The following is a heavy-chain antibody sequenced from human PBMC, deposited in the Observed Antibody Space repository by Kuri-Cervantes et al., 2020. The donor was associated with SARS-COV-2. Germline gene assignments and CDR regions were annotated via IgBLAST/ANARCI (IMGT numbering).Heavy chain of an antibody. CDR2: INHSGST. CDR3: ARKGWGGYFGY. V-gene: IGHV4-34*01. Sequence: SETLSLTCAVYGGSFSGYYWNWIRQPPGKGLEWIGEINHSGSTNYNPSLKSRVTISVDTSKNQFSLKLSSVTAADTAVYYCARKGWGGYFGYWGQGTLVTVSS. D-gene: IGHD3-16*01. J-gene: IGHJ4*02. CDR1: GGSFSGYY.